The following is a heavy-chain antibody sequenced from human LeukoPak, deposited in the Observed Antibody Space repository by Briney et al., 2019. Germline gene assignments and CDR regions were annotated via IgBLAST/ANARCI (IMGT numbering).Heavy chain of an antibody. D-gene: IGHD4-17*01. J-gene: IGHJ4*02. Sequence: GGSLRLSCAASGFTFSDYYMSWIRQAPGKGLEWVAFIRYDGSNKYYADSVKGRFTISRDNSKNTLYLQMNSLRAEDTAVYYCAKDRGDHPFVDYWGQGTLVTVSS. CDR1: GFTFSDYY. CDR2: IRYDGSNK. V-gene: IGHV3-30*02. CDR3: AKDRGDHPFVDY.